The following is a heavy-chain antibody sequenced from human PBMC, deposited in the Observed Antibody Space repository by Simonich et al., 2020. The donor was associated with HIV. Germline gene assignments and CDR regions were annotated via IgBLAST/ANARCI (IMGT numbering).Heavy chain of an antibody. CDR1: GYTFTDYY. Sequence: QVQLVQSGAEVKKPGASVKVSCKASGYTFTDYYMHWVRQAPGQGLEWSGGINPNSGGTNKAQKFKGSVTMTRDPSISTAYMELNRLRSDDTAVYYCARAPTGNHYYYYYMDVWGKGTTVTVSS. CDR2: INPNSGGT. J-gene: IGHJ6*03. D-gene: IGHD1-1*01. V-gene: IGHV1-2*02. CDR3: ARAPTGNHYYYYYMDV.